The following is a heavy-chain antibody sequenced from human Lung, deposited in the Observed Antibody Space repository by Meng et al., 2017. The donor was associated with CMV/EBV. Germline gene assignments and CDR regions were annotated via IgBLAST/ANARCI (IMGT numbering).Heavy chain of an antibody. CDR2: IDDSGST. V-gene: IGHV4-4*02. D-gene: IGHD1-26*01. Sequence: QGLRQEAGPQRVTPSGTLAPTCGVSGVSISSNIRWTWVRQPPGKGLEWIGDIDDSGSTNYNPSLNSRISISLDKSKNHFSLKVNSVTAADTAVYYCARGKQDAWELLAYWGQGALVTVSS. CDR3: ARGKQDAWELLAY. J-gene: IGHJ4*02. CDR1: GVSISSNIR.